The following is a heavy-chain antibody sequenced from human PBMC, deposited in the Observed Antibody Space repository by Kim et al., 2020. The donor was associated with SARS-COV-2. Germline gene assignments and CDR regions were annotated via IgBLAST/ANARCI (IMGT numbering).Heavy chain of an antibody. Sequence: LKSRVTISVDTSKNQFSLKLSSVTAADTAVYYCARDAAVAGKDYYYGMDVWGQGTTVTVSS. J-gene: IGHJ6*02. V-gene: IGHV4-59*01. CDR3: ARDAAVAGKDYYYGMDV. D-gene: IGHD6-19*01.